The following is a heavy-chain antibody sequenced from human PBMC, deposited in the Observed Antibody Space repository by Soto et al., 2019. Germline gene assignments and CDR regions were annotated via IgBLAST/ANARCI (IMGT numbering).Heavy chain of an antibody. V-gene: IGHV4-31*03. CDR2: IYYIGST. J-gene: IGHJ4*02. CDR3: ARWPQQKPRFDY. Sequence: QVQLQESGPGLVKPSQTLSLTCTVSGGSIRSGDYYWSWFRQHPGKGLEWIGYIYYIGSTFYNPSLKSRVTISVDTSKNQFSLKLSSVTAADTAVYYGARWPQQKPRFDYRGQGTRVTVSS. CDR1: GGSIRSGDYY.